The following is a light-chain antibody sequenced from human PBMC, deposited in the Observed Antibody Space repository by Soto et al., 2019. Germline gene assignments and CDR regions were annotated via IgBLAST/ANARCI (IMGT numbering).Light chain of an antibody. CDR3: SSYTSSSTLVV. J-gene: IGLJ1*01. Sequence: SALTQPASVSGSPGQSITISCTGTSSDVGGYNYVSWYQQHPGKAPKLMIYEVSNRPSGVSNRFSGSKSGNTASLTISGLQAEDEADYYCSSYTSSSTLVVFGTGTKSPS. CDR2: EVS. V-gene: IGLV2-14*01. CDR1: SSDVGGYNY.